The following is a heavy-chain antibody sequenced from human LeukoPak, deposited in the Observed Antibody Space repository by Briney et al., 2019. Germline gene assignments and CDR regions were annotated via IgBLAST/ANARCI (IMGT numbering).Heavy chain of an antibody. D-gene: IGHD2-8*01. Sequence: GRSLRLSCAASGFTFSNYDMHWVRQATGKGLEWVSAIGTAGDTYYPGSVKGRFTISRENAKNSLYLQMNSPRAGDTAVYYCARSVAMGVLGYYGMDVWGQGTTVTVSS. CDR1: GFTFSNYD. CDR3: ARSVAMGVLGYYGMDV. V-gene: IGHV3-13*01. J-gene: IGHJ6*02. CDR2: IGTAGDT.